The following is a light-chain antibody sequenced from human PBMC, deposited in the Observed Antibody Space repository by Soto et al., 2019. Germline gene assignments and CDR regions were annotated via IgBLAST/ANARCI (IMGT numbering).Light chain of an antibody. CDR2: GAS. CDR1: QSVYNN. CDR3: QQYNDWPPIT. J-gene: IGKJ5*01. Sequence: IVISQFPDTLSVSPGERATLSCRPSQSVYNNLAWYQQKPGQAPRLLISGASTRATGIPARFSGSGSGTEFTLTISSLQSEDFAVYFCQQYNDWPPITFGQGTRLEI. V-gene: IGKV3-15*01.